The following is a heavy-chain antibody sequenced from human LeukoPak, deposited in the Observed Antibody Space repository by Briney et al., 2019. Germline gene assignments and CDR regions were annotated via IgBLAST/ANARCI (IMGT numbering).Heavy chain of an antibody. CDR3: ARQNYDFWSGYYWFDP. D-gene: IGHD3-3*01. J-gene: IGHJ5*02. V-gene: IGHV4-4*09. CDR1: GGSISSYY. CDR2: IYATGST. Sequence: PSETLSLTCSVSGGSISSYYWSWIRQPPGKGQEWIGYIYATGSTNYNPSLKSRVTISVDTSKNQFSLKLITVTAADTAVYYCARQNYDFWSGYYWFDPWGQGTLVTVSS.